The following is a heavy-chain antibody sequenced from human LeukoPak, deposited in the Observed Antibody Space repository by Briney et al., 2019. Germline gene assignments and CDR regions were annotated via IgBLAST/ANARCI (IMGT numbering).Heavy chain of an antibody. CDR2: MEKELNGYAT. Sequence: GGSLRLSCAASGFNFSDSSVHWVRQASGKGLEWIGLMEKELNGYATAYAASVRGRFTISRDDSQNTAYLQMDSLKTEDTALYYCTRDSGTYNWLDPWGQGTLVTVSS. V-gene: IGHV3-73*01. CDR3: TRDSGTYNWLDP. J-gene: IGHJ5*02. D-gene: IGHD1-26*01. CDR1: GFNFSDSS.